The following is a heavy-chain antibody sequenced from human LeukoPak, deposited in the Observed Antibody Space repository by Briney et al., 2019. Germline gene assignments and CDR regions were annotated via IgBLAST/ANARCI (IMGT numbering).Heavy chain of an antibody. V-gene: IGHV3-30*03. Sequence: PGGSLRLSCAASGFTFSSYGMHWVRQAPGKGLEWVAVISYDGSNKYYADSVKGRFTISRDNSKNTLYLQMNSLRAEDTAVYYCAREDIVVVPAAMSLAFDIWGQGTMVTVSS. CDR1: GFTFSSYG. CDR3: AREDIVVVPAAMSLAFDI. CDR2: ISYDGSNK. J-gene: IGHJ3*02. D-gene: IGHD2-2*01.